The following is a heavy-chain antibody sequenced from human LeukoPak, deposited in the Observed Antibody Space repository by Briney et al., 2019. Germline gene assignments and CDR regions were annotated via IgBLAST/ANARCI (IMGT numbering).Heavy chain of an antibody. CDR2: IWYDGSDK. CDR1: GFTFSSYG. CDR3: TRDFAVGSYRFDY. J-gene: IGHJ4*02. Sequence: GGSLRLSCEASGFTFSSYGMHWVRQAPGKGLEWLAVIWYDGSDKYYADSVKGRFTISRDNSKDTLFLQMNSLRAEDTAVYYCTRDFAVGSYRFDYWGQGTLATVSS. D-gene: IGHD2-21*01. V-gene: IGHV3-33*01.